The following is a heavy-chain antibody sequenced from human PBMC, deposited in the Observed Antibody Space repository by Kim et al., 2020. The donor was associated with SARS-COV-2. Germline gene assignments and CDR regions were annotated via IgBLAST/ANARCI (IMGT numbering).Heavy chain of an antibody. V-gene: IGHV3-74*01. CDR1: GLRISGYW. J-gene: IGHJ5*02. D-gene: IGHD1-26*01. Sequence: GGSLRLSCAASGLRISGYWMHWVRQAPGKGLEWVSRTDMDGNVAYYADSVKGRFTISRDNAKNTVYLQMNSLRVDDTAVYYCVSDRTLWAWGQGTRVTVSS. CDR3: VSDRTLWA. CDR2: TDMDGNVA.